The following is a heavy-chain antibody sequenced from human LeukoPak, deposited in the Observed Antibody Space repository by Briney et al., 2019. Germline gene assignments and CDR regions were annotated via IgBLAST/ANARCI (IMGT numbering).Heavy chain of an antibody. J-gene: IGHJ5*02. Sequence: ASVKVSCKASGYTFTGYYMHWVRQAPGQGLEWRGWINPNSGGTNYAQKFQGRVTMTRDTSISTAYMELSRLRSDDTAVYYCARDGHGDYALSWRFDPWGQGTLVTVSS. V-gene: IGHV1-2*02. D-gene: IGHD4-17*01. CDR2: INPNSGGT. CDR3: ARDGHGDYALSWRFDP. CDR1: GYTFTGYY.